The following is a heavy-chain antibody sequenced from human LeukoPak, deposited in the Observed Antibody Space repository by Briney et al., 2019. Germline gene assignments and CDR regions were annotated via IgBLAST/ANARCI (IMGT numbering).Heavy chain of an antibody. CDR3: AKVYGLYDFWSGYYSLQGYNRGKYYFDY. CDR1: GFIFSSYG. J-gene: IGHJ4*02. D-gene: IGHD3-3*01. V-gene: IGHV3-30*18. CDR2: ISYDGSNK. Sequence: PGGSLRLSCAASGFIFSSYGIHWVRQAPGKGLEWVAVISYDGSNKYYADSVKGRFTISRDNSKNTLYLQMNSLRAEDTAVYYCAKVYGLYDFWSGYYSLQGYNRGKYYFDYWGQGTLVTVSS.